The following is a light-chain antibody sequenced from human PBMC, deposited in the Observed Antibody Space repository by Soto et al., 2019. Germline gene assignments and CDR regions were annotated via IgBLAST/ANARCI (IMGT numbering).Light chain of an antibody. Sequence: DTQMTQSPSTLSASVGDRVTITCRASQSISSWLDWYQQKPGKAPKLLIYKASTLHSGVPSSFSGRGSGTEFTLTISSLQPVDFATYYCQQYDSYPLTFGEGTKVEIK. CDR3: QQYDSYPLT. J-gene: IGKJ4*01. V-gene: IGKV1-5*03. CDR1: QSISSW. CDR2: KAS.